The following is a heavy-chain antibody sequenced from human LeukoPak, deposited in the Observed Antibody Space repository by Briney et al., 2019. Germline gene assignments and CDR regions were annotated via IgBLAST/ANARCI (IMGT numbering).Heavy chain of an antibody. CDR1: GFTFSNAW. D-gene: IGHD2-8*01. V-gene: IGHV3-15*01. J-gene: IGHJ6*02. Sequence: GGSLRLSCAASGFTFSNAWMNWVRQAPGKGLEWVGRIKSKTDGGTTDYAAPVKGRFTISTDDSKNTLYLQMDSLKTEDTAVYYCTLYCANGVCYSGGYHYYYGMDVWGQGTTVTVSS. CDR2: IKSKTDGGTT. CDR3: TLYCANGVCYSGGYHYYYGMDV.